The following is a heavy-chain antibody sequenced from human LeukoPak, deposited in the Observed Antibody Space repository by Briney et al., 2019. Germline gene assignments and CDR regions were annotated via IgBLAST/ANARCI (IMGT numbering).Heavy chain of an antibody. J-gene: IGHJ4*02. CDR1: GFTFSSYA. CDR3: AGINSSSFGTLDY. D-gene: IGHD6-13*01. CDR2: ISGSGGST. V-gene: IGHV3-23*01. Sequence: PGGSLRLSCAASGFTFSSYAMSWVRQAPGKGLEGVSAISGSGGSTYYADSVKGRVTISRDNSKNTLYLQMNSLRAEDTAVYYCAGINSSSFGTLDYWGQGTLVTVSS.